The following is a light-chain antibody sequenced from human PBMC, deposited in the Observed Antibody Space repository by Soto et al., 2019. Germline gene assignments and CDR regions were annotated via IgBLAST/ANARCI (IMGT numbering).Light chain of an antibody. Sequence: QSALTQPPSASGTHGQRGTISCSGSSSNIGSNTVNWYQQLPGTAPKLLIYSNNQRPSGVPDRFSGSKSGTSASLAISGLQSEDEADYYCAAWDDSLNAFYVFGTGTKVTVL. V-gene: IGLV1-44*01. CDR2: SNN. CDR3: AAWDDSLNAFYV. J-gene: IGLJ1*01. CDR1: SSNIGSNT.